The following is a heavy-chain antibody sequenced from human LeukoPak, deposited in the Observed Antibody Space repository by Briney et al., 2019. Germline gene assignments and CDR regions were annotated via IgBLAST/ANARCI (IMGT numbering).Heavy chain of an antibody. CDR1: GFTFSYYT. CDR3: ARDPAYSFDI. CDR2: IRSSDGTV. Sequence: GGSLRLSCVASGFTFSYYTMNWARQAPGKGLEWISYIRSSDGTVSYADSVKGRFTISTDTAKNSLFLQMNSLSAEDTAVYYCARDPAYSFDIWGQGTMVTVSS. V-gene: IGHV3-48*01. J-gene: IGHJ3*02. D-gene: IGHD2-21*01.